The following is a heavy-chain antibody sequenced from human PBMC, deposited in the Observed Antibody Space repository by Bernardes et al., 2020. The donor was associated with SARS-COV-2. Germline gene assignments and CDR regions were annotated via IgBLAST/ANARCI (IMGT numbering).Heavy chain of an antibody. CDR2: LYYSGGT. CDR1: GGSLSSRSSY. D-gene: IGHD1-26*01. Sequence: TLSLPFTVSGGSLSSRSSYWGWIRQPPGPGLAWIGSLYYSGGTYYNPSLRSRVTILVDTSKNQFSLKLNSVTAADTAVYYCARQVIVGLTGNWFDPWGQGTLVTVSS. J-gene: IGHJ5*02. CDR3: ARQVIVGLTGNWFDP. V-gene: IGHV4-39*01.